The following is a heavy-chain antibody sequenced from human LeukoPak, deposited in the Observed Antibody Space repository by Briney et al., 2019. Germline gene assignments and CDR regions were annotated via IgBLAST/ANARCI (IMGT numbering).Heavy chain of an antibody. V-gene: IGHV1-46*01. CDR1: GYTFTGYY. J-gene: IGHJ6*03. CDR3: ARTYGSGRKEEKGYYYYMDV. D-gene: IGHD3-10*01. Sequence: ASVKVSCKASGYTFTGYYMHWVRQAPGQGLEWMGIINPSGGSTSYAQKFQGRATMTRDTSTSTVYMELSSLRSEDTAVYYCARTYGSGRKEEKGYYYYMDVWGKGTTVTISS. CDR2: INPSGGST.